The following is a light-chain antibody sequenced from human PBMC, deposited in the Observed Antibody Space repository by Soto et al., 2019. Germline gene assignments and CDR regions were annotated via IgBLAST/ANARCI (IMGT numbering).Light chain of an antibody. J-gene: IGLJ2*01. V-gene: IGLV2-23*02. CDR3: CSYAGSSALV. CDR2: EVS. CDR1: SSDVGSYNL. Sequence: SGLTQPGSGSECPGQSITFSCTGTSSDVGSYNLVSWYQQHPGKAPKLMIYEVSKRPSGVSNRFSGSKSGKTASLTISGLQAEDEADYYCCSYAGSSALVFGGGTQLTVL.